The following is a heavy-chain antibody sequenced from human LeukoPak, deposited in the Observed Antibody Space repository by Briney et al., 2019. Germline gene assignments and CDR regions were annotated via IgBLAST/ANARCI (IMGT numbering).Heavy chain of an antibody. D-gene: IGHD4-23*01. Sequence: GGSLRLSCAASGFTFTNAWMSWVRQAPGKGLEGVGRIKSKSDGWTADYAAPVKGRFTISRDDSKNTLYLQMNSLKTEDTAVYYCTTPPTVAKKYYYYGMDVWGQGTTVTVSS. CDR2: IKSKSDGWTA. CDR1: GFTFTNAW. J-gene: IGHJ6*02. V-gene: IGHV3-15*01. CDR3: TTPPTVAKKYYYYGMDV.